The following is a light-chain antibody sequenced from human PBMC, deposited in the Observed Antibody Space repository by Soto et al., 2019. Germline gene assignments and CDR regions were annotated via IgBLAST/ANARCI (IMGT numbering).Light chain of an antibody. J-gene: IGKJ1*01. CDR2: GAS. Sequence: ENELPQSPGTLSLSPGERATLPCRASQSVHNIYLDWYQQKHGQAPMLLIYGASNRATGIPDRFSGSGSGTDFTLTISRLEAEDFAVYYCQKYGSSGTFGQGTKV. CDR1: QSVHNIY. CDR3: QKYGSSGT. V-gene: IGKV3-20*01.